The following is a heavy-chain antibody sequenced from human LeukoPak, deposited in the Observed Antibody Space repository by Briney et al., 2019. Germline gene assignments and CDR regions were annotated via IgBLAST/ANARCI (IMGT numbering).Heavy chain of an antibody. V-gene: IGHV3-48*01. Sequence: GGSLRLSCAASGFTFSSYSMNWVRQAPGKGLEWVSYISSSSSTIYYADSVKGRFTISRDNAKNSLYLQMNSLRAEDTAVYYCAGGGMSSSSYAFDIWGQGTMVTVSS. J-gene: IGHJ3*02. CDR2: ISSSSSTI. CDR3: AGGGMSSSSYAFDI. D-gene: IGHD6-6*01. CDR1: GFTFSSYS.